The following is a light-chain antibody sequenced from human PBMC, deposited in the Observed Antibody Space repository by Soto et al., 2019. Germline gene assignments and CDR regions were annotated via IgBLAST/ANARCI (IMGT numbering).Light chain of an antibody. Sequence: DIVMTQSPDSLAVSLGERATINCKSSQSVLYSSNNKNYLAWYQQKPGQPPKLLIYWASTRESGVPDRFSGSGSGTDFTPTISSLQADDVAVYYCQQYYSTPQTFGQGTKVEIK. V-gene: IGKV4-1*01. CDR2: WAS. J-gene: IGKJ1*01. CDR1: QSVLYSSNNKNY. CDR3: QQYYSTPQT.